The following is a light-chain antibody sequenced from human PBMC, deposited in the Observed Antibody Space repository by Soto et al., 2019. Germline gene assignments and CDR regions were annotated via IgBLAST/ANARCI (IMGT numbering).Light chain of an antibody. CDR2: EVS. J-gene: IGLJ1*01. V-gene: IGLV2-14*01. Sequence: QSVLTQPASVSGSPGQSITISCTGTSRDVGGYDYVSWYQQHPGKAPKLMVSEVSNRPSGVSDRFSGSKSGNTASLTISGLQAEDEADYYCSSYTSSTTQVFGTGTKGTVL. CDR3: SSYTSSTTQV. CDR1: SRDVGGYDY.